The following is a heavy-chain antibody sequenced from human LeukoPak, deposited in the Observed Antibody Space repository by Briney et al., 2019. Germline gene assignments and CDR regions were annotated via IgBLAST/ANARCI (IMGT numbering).Heavy chain of an antibody. V-gene: IGHV1-69*13. CDR2: IIPIFGTA. J-gene: IGHJ6*02. Sequence: SVKVSCKASGGTFSSYAISWVRQAPGQGLEWMGGIIPIFGTANYAQKFQGRVTITADESTSTAYMELSSLRSEDTAVYYCARATPHSRIVEVPGYYGMDVWGQGTTVTVSS. CDR1: GGTFSSYA. D-gene: IGHD2-2*01. CDR3: ARATPHSRIVEVPGYYGMDV.